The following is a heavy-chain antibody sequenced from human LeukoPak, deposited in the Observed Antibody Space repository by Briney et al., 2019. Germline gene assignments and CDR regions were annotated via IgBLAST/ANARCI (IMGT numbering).Heavy chain of an antibody. V-gene: IGHV4-59*01. CDR3: ARGSGYTDKYYYYYGMDV. CDR1: GGSISSYY. CDR2: IYYSGST. Sequence: SETLSLTCTVSGGSISSYYWSWIRQPPGKGLEWIGYIYYSGSTNYNPSLKSRVTISVDTSKNQLSLKLSSVTAADTAVYYCARGSGYTDKYYYYYGMDVWGQGTTVTVSS. D-gene: IGHD5-12*01. J-gene: IGHJ6*02.